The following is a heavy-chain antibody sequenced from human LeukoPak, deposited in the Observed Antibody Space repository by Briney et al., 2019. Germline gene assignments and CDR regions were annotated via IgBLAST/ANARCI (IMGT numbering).Heavy chain of an antibody. J-gene: IGHJ4*02. CDR3: ARHLSGVTGYTYGRGIDY. Sequence: GGSLRLSCAASGFTFSRYWMSWVRQAPGKGLEWVANIKQDGSEKYYVDSVKGRFTISRDNAKTSLYLQMNSLRAEDTAMYYCARHLSGVTGYTYGRGIDYWGQGTLVTVSS. V-gene: IGHV3-7*01. CDR1: GFTFSRYW. CDR2: IKQDGSEK. D-gene: IGHD5-18*01.